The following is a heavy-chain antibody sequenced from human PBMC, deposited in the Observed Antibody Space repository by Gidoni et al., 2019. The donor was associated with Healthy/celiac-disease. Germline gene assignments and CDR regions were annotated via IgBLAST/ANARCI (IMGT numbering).Heavy chain of an antibody. J-gene: IGHJ3*02. CDR1: GFTFSSYW. CDR3: ARPRARYDGGTFDI. CDR2: INSDGSST. Sequence: EVQLVESGGGVVQPGGSLRLSCAADGFTFSSYWMHWLRQAPGKGLVWVSRINSDGSSTSYADSVKGRFTISRDNAKNTLYLQMNSLRAEDTAVYYCARPRARYDGGTFDIWGQGTMVTVSS. D-gene: IGHD1-20*01. V-gene: IGHV3-74*01.